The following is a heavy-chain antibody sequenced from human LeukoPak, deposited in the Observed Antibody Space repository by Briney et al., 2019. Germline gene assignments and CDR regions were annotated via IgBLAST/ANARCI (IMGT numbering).Heavy chain of an antibody. CDR3: ARAIKPDYVSSGYFDY. CDR2: ISSSSSYI. D-gene: IGHD3-22*01. V-gene: IGHV3-21*01. J-gene: IGHJ4*02. CDR1: GFTFSSYS. Sequence: GGSLRLSCAASGFTFSSYSMNWVRQAPGKGLEWVSSISSSSSYIYYADSVKGRFTISRDNSKNTLYLQMNSLRAEDTAVYYCARAIKPDYVSSGYFDYWGQGTLVTVSS.